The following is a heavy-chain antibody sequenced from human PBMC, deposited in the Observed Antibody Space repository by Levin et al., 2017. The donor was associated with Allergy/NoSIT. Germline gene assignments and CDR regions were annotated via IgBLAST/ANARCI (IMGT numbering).Heavy chain of an antibody. J-gene: IGHJ3*02. CDR3: VKDTTPRFHAFDI. CDR2: ITSKGDST. D-gene: IGHD1-1*01. CDR1: GFTFSNYA. Sequence: GESLKISCSASGFTFSNYAMHWVRQAPGKGPEYVSSITSKGDSTYYADSVKGRFSISRDNSGNTMYFQMSFLRTEDTAVYYCVKDTTPRFHAFDIWGRGTMVTVSS. V-gene: IGHV3-64D*06.